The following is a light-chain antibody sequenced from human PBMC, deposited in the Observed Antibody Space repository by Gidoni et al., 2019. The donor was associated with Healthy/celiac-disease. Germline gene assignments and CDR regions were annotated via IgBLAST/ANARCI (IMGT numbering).Light chain of an antibody. CDR3: QQYGSSPGT. V-gene: IGKV3-20*01. CDR1: QSVSSSY. CDR2: GAS. J-gene: IGKJ1*01. Sequence: EIVLTQSPGTLSLSPGERATLSCRASQSVSSSYLAWYQQKPGQAPRLLIYGASSRATGIPDRFSGSGSGTDFTLTIRRLEPEYFAVYYCQQYGSSPGTFGQGTKVEIK.